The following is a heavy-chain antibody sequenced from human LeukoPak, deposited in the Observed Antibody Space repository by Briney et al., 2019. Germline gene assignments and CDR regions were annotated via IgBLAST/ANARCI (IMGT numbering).Heavy chain of an antibody. CDR3: ARIAVAGFDDFDY. V-gene: IGHV3-48*03. Sequence: GGSLRLSCVASGFIFSSHEVNWVSQAPGKGLEWVSYISRSGSTIYYADSVKGRFTSSRDNAKNSLYLQMNSLRAEDTAVYYCARIAVAGFDDFDYWGQETLVTVSS. CDR2: ISRSGSTI. CDR1: GFIFSSHE. J-gene: IGHJ4*02. D-gene: IGHD6-19*01.